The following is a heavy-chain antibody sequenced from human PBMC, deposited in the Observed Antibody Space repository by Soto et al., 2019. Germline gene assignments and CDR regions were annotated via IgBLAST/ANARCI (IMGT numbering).Heavy chain of an antibody. D-gene: IGHD3-10*01. V-gene: IGHV3-48*02. CDR3: ARGITMVRGQKAYYYYGMDV. J-gene: IGHJ6*02. Sequence: LRLSCAASGFTFSSSRMNWGRQAPGKGLEWVSYISSSSSTIYYADSVKGRFTISRDNAKNSLYLQMNSLRDEDTAVYYCARGITMVRGQKAYYYYGMDVWGQGTTVTVSS. CDR1: GFTFSSSR. CDR2: ISSSSSTI.